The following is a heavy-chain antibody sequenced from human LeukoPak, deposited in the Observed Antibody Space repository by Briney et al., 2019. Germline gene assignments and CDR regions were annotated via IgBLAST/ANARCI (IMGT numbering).Heavy chain of an antibody. CDR2: ISGSGGST. CDR3: AKDIAYGSGSYWEDY. D-gene: IGHD3-10*01. J-gene: IGHJ4*02. Sequence: GGSLRLSCAASGFTFSSYGMRWVRQAPGKGLEWVSAISGSGGSTYYADSVKGRFTISRANSKNTLYLQMNSLRAEDTAVYYCAKDIAYGSGSYWEDYWGQGTLVTVSS. V-gene: IGHV3-23*01. CDR1: GFTFSSYG.